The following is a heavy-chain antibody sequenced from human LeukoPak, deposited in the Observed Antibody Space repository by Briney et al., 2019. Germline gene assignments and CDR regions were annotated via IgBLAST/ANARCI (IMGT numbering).Heavy chain of an antibody. CDR3: AAHVSSPTTVTPPFDY. CDR1: GGTFSSYA. V-gene: IGHV1-69*05. CDR2: FIPIFGTA. J-gene: IGHJ4*02. Sequence: SVKVSCKASGGTFSSYAISWVRQAPGQGLEWMGGFIPIFGTANYAQKFQGRVTITTDESTSTAYMELSSLRSEDTAVYYCAAHVSSPTTVTPPFDYWGQGTLVTVSS. D-gene: IGHD4-17*01.